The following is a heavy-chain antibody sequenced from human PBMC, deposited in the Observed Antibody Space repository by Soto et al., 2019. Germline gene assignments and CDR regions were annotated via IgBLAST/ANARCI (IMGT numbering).Heavy chain of an antibody. Sequence: PSETLSLTCTVSGGSISSGDYYWSWIRQPPGKGLEWIGYIYYSGSTYYNPSLKSRVTISVDTSKNQFSLKLSSVTAADTAVYYCDRPSFGVVILFDYWGQGTLVTVSS. CDR3: DRPSFGVVILFDY. CDR2: IYYSGST. J-gene: IGHJ4*02. D-gene: IGHD3-3*01. CDR1: GGSISSGDYY. V-gene: IGHV4-30-4*01.